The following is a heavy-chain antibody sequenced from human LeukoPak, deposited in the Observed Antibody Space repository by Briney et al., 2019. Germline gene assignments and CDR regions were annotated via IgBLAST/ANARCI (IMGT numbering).Heavy chain of an antibody. V-gene: IGHV4-34*01. Sequence: SETLSLTCAVYGGSFSGYYWSWIRQPPGKGLEWIGEINHSGSTNYNPSLKSRVTISVDTSKNQFSLKLSSVTAADTAVYYCARVKGYQLLFNWFDPWGLGTLVTVSS. CDR1: GGSFSGYY. J-gene: IGHJ5*02. CDR3: ARVKGYQLLFNWFDP. D-gene: IGHD2-2*01. CDR2: INHSGST.